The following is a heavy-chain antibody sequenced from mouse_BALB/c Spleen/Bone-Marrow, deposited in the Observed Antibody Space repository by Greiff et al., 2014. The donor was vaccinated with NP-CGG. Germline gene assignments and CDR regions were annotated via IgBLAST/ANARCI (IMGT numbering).Heavy chain of an antibody. V-gene: IGHV14-3*02. CDR1: GFNIKDTY. J-gene: IGHJ4*01. Sequence: VQLKESGAELVKPGASVKLSCTASGFNIKDTYMHWVKQRPEQGLEWIGRIDPANGNTKYDPKFQGKATITADTSSNTAYLQLSSLTSEDTAGYYCAREVDYAMDYWGQGTSVTVSA. D-gene: IGHD1-1*01. CDR2: IDPANGNT. CDR3: AREVDYAMDY.